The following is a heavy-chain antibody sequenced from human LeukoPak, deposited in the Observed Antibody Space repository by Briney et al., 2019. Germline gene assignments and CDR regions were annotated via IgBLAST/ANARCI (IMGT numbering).Heavy chain of an antibody. CDR3: ARDGSGTWNDY. CDR2: INPYYGNT. J-gene: IGHJ4*02. Sequence: ASVKVSCKDSGYTFTSYGVSWVRQAPGQGLEWMGWINPYYGNTDYSQKFQGRVTLTTDTSASTAYMELRSLRSDDTAVYYCARDGSGTWNDYWGQGTLVTVSS. CDR1: GYTFTSYG. D-gene: IGHD3-10*01. V-gene: IGHV1-18*01.